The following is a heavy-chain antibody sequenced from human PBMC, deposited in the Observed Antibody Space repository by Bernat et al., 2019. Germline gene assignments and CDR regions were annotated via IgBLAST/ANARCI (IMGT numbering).Heavy chain of an antibody. Sequence: EVQLVESGGGLIQPGGSLRLSCAASGFTVSTNYMTWVRQAPGKGLEWVSVIYSGSTFYADSVEGRFTISRDKAMLYLQMNSLRAEDTAVYYCASRPPLASSTHRNSWPLDYWGQGTLVTVSS. D-gene: IGHD6-13*01. CDR2: IYSGST. CDR1: GFTVSTNY. V-gene: IGHV3-53*01. J-gene: IGHJ4*02. CDR3: ASRPPLASSTHRNSWPLDY.